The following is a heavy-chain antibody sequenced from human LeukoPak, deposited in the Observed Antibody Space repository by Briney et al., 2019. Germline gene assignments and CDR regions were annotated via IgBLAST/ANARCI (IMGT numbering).Heavy chain of an antibody. J-gene: IGHJ4*02. D-gene: IGHD5-18*01. V-gene: IGHV4-34*01. CDR1: GGSFSGYY. CDR3: ARGPADTGMATGAFDY. CDR2: INHSGST. Sequence: SETLSLTCAVYGGSFSGYYWSWIRQPPGKGLEWIGEINHSGSTNYNPSLKSRVTISVDTSKNQFSLKLSSVTAADTAVYYCARGPADTGMATGAFDYWGQGTLVTVSS.